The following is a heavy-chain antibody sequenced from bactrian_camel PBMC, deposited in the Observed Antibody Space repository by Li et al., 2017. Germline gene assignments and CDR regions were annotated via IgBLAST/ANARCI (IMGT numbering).Heavy chain of an antibody. D-gene: IGHD3*01. CDR1: GFTFRSHW. CDR2: IGSAVDST. CDR3: AAEPQYYPDWYNY. J-gene: IGHJ4*01. Sequence: HVQLVESGGGLVQPGGSLRLSCAASGFTFRSHWMYWVRQAPGKGLEWISTIGSAVDSTNYADSLKGRFTISRDNANNTLYLQMNSLQPEDTAMYYCAAEPQYYPDWYNYWGQGTQVTVS. V-gene: IGHV3S1*01.